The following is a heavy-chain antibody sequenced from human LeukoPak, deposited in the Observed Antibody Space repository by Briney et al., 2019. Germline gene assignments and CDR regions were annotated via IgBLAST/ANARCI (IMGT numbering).Heavy chain of an antibody. V-gene: IGHV4-31*03. CDR1: GGSISSGGYY. CDR3: ARVPSMVTWGGYYGMDV. D-gene: IGHD5-18*01. J-gene: IGHJ6*02. CDR2: IYYSGST. Sequence: SQTLSLTCTVSGGSISSGGYYWSWIRQHPGKGPEWIGYIYYSGSTYYNPSLKSRVTISVDTSKNQFSLKLSSVTAADTAVYYCARVPSMVTWGGYYGMDVWGQGTTVTVSS.